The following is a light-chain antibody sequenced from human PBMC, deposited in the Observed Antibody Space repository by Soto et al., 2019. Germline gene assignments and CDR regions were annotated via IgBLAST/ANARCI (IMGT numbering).Light chain of an antibody. Sequence: QSVLTQPPSASGSPGQSVTISCTGTSSDVGGYNYVSWYQQHPGKAPKLMIYEVSKRPSGVPDRFSGSKSGNTASLTVSGLHADDEADYYCSSYAGSNRVFGTGNKLTVL. CDR3: SSYAGSNRV. CDR1: SSDVGGYNY. CDR2: EVS. V-gene: IGLV2-8*01. J-gene: IGLJ1*01.